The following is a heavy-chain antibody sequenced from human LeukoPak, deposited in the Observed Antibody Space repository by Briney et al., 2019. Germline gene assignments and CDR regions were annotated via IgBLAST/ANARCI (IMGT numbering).Heavy chain of an antibody. J-gene: IGHJ4*02. D-gene: IGHD2-21*02. CDR3: AKGNCGGDCCSPDY. V-gene: IGHV3-33*06. CDR1: GFTFSSYG. Sequence: GGSLRLYCAASGFTFSSYGMHWVRQAPGKGLEWVAVIWYDGSNKYYADSVKGRFTISRDNSKNTLYLQMNSLRAEDTAVYYCAKGNCGGDCCSPDYWGQGTLVTVSS. CDR2: IWYDGSNK.